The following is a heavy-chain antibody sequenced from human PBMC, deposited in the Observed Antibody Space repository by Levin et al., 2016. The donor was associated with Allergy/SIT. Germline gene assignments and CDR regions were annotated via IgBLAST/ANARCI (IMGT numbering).Heavy chain of an antibody. V-gene: IGHV3-21*01. CDR2: ISSSSSYI. Sequence: GESLKISCAASGFTFSSYSMNWVRQAPGKGLEWVSSISSSSSYIYYADSVKGRFTISRDNAKNSLYLQMNSLRAEDTAVYYCARTLIEYYDFWSGPMDVWGQGTTVTVSS. D-gene: IGHD3-3*01. CDR3: ARTLIEYYDFWSGPMDV. J-gene: IGHJ6*02. CDR1: GFTFSSYS.